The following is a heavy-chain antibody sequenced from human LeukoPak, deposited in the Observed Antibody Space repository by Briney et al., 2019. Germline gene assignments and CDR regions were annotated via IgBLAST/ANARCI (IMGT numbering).Heavy chain of an antibody. CDR1: GGSFSCYY. V-gene: IGHV4-34*01. CDR3: ARGCPGY. Sequence: SETLSLTCAVYGGSFSCYYWTWIRQTPGKGLEWIGQINHSGSANYNPSLKSRVTMSVDTSKNQFSLKLTSVTAADTAVYYCARGCPGYWGQGTLVTVSS. CDR2: INHSGSA. J-gene: IGHJ4*02.